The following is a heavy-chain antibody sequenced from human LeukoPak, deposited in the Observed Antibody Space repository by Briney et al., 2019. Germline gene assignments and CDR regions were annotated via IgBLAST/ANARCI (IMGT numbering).Heavy chain of an antibody. CDR1: EFTFSSYW. Sequence: GGSLRLSCAASEFTFSSYWMHWVRQAPGKGLVWVSRISNDGSSTSYAESVKGRSTISRDNAKNTLYLQMNSLRAEDTALYYCARGVSVLGNDYWGQGTLVTVSS. D-gene: IGHD3-10*02. CDR2: ISNDGSST. CDR3: ARGVSVLGNDY. V-gene: IGHV3-74*01. J-gene: IGHJ4*02.